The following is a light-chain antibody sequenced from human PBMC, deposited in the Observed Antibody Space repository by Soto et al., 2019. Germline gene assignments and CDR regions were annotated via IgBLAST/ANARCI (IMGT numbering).Light chain of an antibody. V-gene: IGLV2-14*01. CDR2: EVS. J-gene: IGLJ1*01. Sequence: QSVLTQPASVSGSPGQSITISCTGTSSDVGSYNYVSWYQQHPGKAPKLMIYEVSTRPSGVSSRFSGSKSGNTASLTISGLHAEDEADYYCSSYRSSSTVFGTGTKLTVL. CDR1: SSDVGSYNY. CDR3: SSYRSSSTV.